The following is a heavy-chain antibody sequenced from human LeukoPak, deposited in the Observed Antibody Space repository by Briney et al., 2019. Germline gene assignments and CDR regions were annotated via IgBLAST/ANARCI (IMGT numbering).Heavy chain of an antibody. D-gene: IGHD3-3*01. J-gene: IGHJ5*02. CDR1: GGTFSSYA. Sequence: SVKVSCKASGGTFSSYAISWVRQAPGQGLEWMGGIIPIFGTANYAQKFQGRVTITTDESTSTAYMELSSLRSEDTAVYYCARGRGITIFGVVITRDWFDPWGQGTLVTVSS. CDR2: IIPIFGTA. V-gene: IGHV1-69*05. CDR3: ARGRGITIFGVVITRDWFDP.